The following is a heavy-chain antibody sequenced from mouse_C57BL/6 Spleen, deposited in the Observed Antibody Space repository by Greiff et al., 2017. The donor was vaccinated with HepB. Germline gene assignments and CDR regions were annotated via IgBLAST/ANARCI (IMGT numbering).Heavy chain of an antibody. CDR1: GYSITSGYG. CDR2: ISYSGST. D-gene: IGHD1-2*01. CDR3: ARTARIKY. Sequence: DVQLQESGPGLVKPSQSLSLTCTVTGYSITSGYGWNWIRQFPGNKLEWMGYISYSGSTNYNPSLKRRFSITRDTSKNQFFLQWNSVTTEDTATYYCARTARIKYWGQGTTLTVSA. J-gene: IGHJ2*01. V-gene: IGHV3-2*02.